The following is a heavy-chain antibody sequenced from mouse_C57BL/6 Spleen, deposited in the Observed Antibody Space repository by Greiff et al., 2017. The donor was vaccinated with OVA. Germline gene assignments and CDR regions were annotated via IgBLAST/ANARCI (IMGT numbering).Heavy chain of an antibody. CDR1: GYTFTSYW. Sequence: QVQLQQPGAELVKPGASVKLSCKASGYTFTSYWMQWVKQRPGQGLEWIGEIDPSDSYTNYNQKFKGKATLTVDTSSSTAYMQLSSLTSEDSAVYYCARHEDNYGSSAWFAYWGQGTLVTVSA. J-gene: IGHJ3*01. D-gene: IGHD1-1*01. CDR2: IDPSDSYT. V-gene: IGHV1-50*01. CDR3: ARHEDNYGSSAWFAY.